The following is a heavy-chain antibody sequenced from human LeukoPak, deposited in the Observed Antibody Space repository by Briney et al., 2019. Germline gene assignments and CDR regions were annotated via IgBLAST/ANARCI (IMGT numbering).Heavy chain of an antibody. CDR3: ATRAYCSGGSCYGGNWFDP. CDR1: GYTLTELS. Sequence: ASVKVSCKVSGYTLTELSMHWVRQAPGKGREWMGGFDPEDGETIYAQKFQGRVTMTEDTSTDTAYMELSSLRSEDTAVYYCATRAYCSGGSCYGGNWFDPWGQGTLVTVSS. V-gene: IGHV1-24*01. D-gene: IGHD2-15*01. J-gene: IGHJ5*02. CDR2: FDPEDGET.